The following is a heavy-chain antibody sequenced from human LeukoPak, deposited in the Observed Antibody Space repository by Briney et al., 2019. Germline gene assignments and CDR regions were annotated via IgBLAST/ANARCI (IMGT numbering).Heavy chain of an antibody. CDR3: AKAGSIRFDY. Sequence: PGGSLRLSCAASGFTFSSSGMSWVRQAPGKGLEWVSGLSGSGNDTYYADSVKGRFTISRDNSKNTLWLQMRTLGAEDTAVYYCAKAGSIRFDYWGQGTLVTVSS. CDR2: LSGSGNDT. V-gene: IGHV3-23*01. CDR1: GFTFSSSG. D-gene: IGHD1-26*01. J-gene: IGHJ4*02.